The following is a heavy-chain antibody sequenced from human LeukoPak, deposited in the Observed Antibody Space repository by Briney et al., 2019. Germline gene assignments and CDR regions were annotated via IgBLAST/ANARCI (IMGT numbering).Heavy chain of an antibody. Sequence: GASVKVSCKASGYTFTSYGISWVRQAPGQGLEWMGWISAYNGNTNYAQKLQGRVTKTTDTSTSTAYMELRSLRSDDTAVYYCARYLGANGYYYYMDVWGKGTTVTVSS. D-gene: IGHD4/OR15-4a*01. CDR3: ARYLGANGYYYYMDV. J-gene: IGHJ6*03. V-gene: IGHV1-18*01. CDR1: GYTFTSYG. CDR2: ISAYNGNT.